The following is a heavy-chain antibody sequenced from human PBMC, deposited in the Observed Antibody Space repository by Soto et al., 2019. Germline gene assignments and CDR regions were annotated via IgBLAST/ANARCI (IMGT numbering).Heavy chain of an antibody. J-gene: IGHJ6*02. D-gene: IGHD3-10*01. CDR1: GFTFSSYG. CDR3: ARDLGDTMVRGVLYGMDV. CDR2: IWYDGSNK. V-gene: IGHV3-33*01. Sequence: GGSLRLSCAASGFTFSSYGMHWVRQAPGKGLEWVAVIWYDGSNKYYADSVKGRFTISRDNSKNTLYLQMNSLRAEDTAVYYCARDLGDTMVRGVLYGMDVWGQGTTVTVSS.